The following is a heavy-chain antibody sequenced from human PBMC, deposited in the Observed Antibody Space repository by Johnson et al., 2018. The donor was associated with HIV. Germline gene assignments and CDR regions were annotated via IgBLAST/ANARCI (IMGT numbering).Heavy chain of an antibody. V-gene: IGHV3-38-3*01. CDR3: AKIGQWRERLDAFDV. CDR1: GFTVRSNE. Sequence: VQLVESRGVLVQPGGSLRLSCAASGFTVRSNEMSWVRQAPGKGLEWVSCISGGSTNYADSRKGRFTISRDNSKNTLYLQMSSLRPEDTAVYYGAKIGQWRERLDAFDVWGQGTMVTVSS. CDR2: ISGGST. J-gene: IGHJ3*01. D-gene: IGHD6-19*01.